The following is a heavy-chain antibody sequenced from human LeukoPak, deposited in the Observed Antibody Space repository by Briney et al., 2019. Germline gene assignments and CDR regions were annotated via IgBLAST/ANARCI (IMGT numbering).Heavy chain of an antibody. V-gene: IGHV4-59*12. D-gene: IGHD3-16*01. CDR3: GRSAGFVHFDH. Sequence: PSETLSLTCTVSGGFISEYYWNWIRQPPGKGLEWIGYIYNSGNTNYNPSLKSRVTISVDTSKNQFSLMVRSVTAADTAVYYCGRSAGFVHFDHWGQGTLITVSS. CDR1: GGFISEYY. CDR2: IYNSGNT. J-gene: IGHJ4*02.